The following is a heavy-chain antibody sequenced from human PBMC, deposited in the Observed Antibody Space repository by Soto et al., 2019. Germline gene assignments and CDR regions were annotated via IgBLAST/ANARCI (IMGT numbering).Heavy chain of an antibody. V-gene: IGHV4-34*01. Sequence: SETLSLTCAVYGGSFSGYYWSWIRQPPGKGLEWIGEINHSGSTNYNPSLKSRVTISVDTSKNQFSLKLSSVTAADTAVYYCARVWEMATNWFDPWGQGTLFTVS. D-gene: IGHD5-12*01. CDR2: INHSGST. CDR1: GGSFSGYY. J-gene: IGHJ5*02. CDR3: ARVWEMATNWFDP.